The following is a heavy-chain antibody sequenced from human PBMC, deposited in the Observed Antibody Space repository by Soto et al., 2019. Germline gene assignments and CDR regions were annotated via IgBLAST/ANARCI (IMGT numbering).Heavy chain of an antibody. D-gene: IGHD3-22*01. J-gene: IGHJ6*02. CDR3: ARDRYYYDSSGYYPVGYYYYGMDV. CDR1: GYTFTGYY. CDR2: INPNSGGT. V-gene: IGHV1-2*02. Sequence: GASVKVSCKASGYTFTGYYMHWVRQAPGQGLEWMGWINPNSGGTNYAQKFQGRVTMTRDTSISIAYMELSRLRSDDTAVYYCARDRYYYDSSGYYPVGYYYYGMDVWGQGTTVTVSS.